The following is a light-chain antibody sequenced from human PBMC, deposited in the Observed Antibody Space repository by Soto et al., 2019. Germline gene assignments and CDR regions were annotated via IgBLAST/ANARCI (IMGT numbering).Light chain of an antibody. Sequence: QSALTQPASVSGSPGQSITISCTGTSSDVTGYNYVYWYQQHPGKAPKLIIFEVRNRPSGVSNRFSGSKSANTAFLTISGLQADDEADYYCASYTSSSIYVFGAGTKLTVL. CDR2: EVR. CDR3: ASYTSSSIYV. J-gene: IGLJ1*01. V-gene: IGLV2-14*01. CDR1: SSDVTGYNY.